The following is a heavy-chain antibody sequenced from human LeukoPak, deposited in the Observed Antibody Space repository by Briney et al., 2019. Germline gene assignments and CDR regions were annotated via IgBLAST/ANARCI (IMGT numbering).Heavy chain of an antibody. CDR1: GGSFSGYY. CDR3: ARGVGSGYTDY. V-gene: IGHV4-34*01. CDR2: INHSGST. J-gene: IGHJ4*02. D-gene: IGHD3-22*01. Sequence: SETLSLTCALYGGSFSGYYWSWIRQPPGKGLEWIGEINHSGSTNYTPSLKSRVTMSLDTSKNQFSLKLISVTAADTAVYYCARGVGSGYTDYWGQGALVTVSS.